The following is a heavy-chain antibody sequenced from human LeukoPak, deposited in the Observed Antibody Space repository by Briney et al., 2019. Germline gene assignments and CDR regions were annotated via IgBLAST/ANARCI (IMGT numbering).Heavy chain of an antibody. CDR1: GYTFTGYY. Sequence: ASVKVSCKASGYTFTGYYMHWVRQAPGQGLEWMGWINPNSGGTNYAQKFQGRVTMTRDTSISTAYMELSRLRSDDTAMYYCASFTPYSLVPPTSDWYFDLWGRGTLVTVSS. V-gene: IGHV1-2*02. D-gene: IGHD6-13*01. J-gene: IGHJ2*01. CDR3: ASFTPYSLVPPTSDWYFDL. CDR2: INPNSGGT.